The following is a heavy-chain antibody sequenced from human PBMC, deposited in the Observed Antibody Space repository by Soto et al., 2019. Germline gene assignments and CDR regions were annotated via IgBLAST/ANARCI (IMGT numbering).Heavy chain of an antibody. CDR3: ARANSPARNYYYYYGMDV. V-gene: IGHV1-69*01. CDR1: GGTFSSYA. CDR2: IIPIFGTA. D-gene: IGHD7-27*01. Sequence: QVQLVQSGAEVKKPGSSVKVSCKASGGTFSSYAISWVRQAPGQGLEWMGGIIPIFGTANYAQKFQGRVTITADESTSTGYMELSSLRSEDTAVYYCARANSPARNYYYYYGMDVWCQGTTVTVSS. J-gene: IGHJ6*02.